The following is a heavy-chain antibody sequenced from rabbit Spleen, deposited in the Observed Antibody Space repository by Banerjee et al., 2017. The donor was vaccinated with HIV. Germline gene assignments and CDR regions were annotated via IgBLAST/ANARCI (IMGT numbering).Heavy chain of an antibody. D-gene: IGHD1-1*01. J-gene: IGHJ4*01. CDR2: IDSGSSGFT. CDR1: GFTFSDYW. CDR3: ARDLVGVIGWNFNL. Sequence: QEQLVESGGGLVKPEGSLTLTCTASGFTFSDYWMNWVRQAPGKGLEWIACIDSGSSGFTYFATWAKGRFTISKTSSTTVTLQMTRLTAADTATYFCARDLVGVIGWNFNLWGQGTLVTVS. V-gene: IGHV1S45*01.